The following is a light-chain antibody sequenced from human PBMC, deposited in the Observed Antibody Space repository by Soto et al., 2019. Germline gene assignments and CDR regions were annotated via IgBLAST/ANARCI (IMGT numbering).Light chain of an antibody. Sequence: EIVLTQSPGNLSLSPGERATLSCRASQSVSSSYLAWYQQKPGQAPRLVIYGASSRATGIPDRFSGSGSGTDFTLTISRLEPEDFAVYYCQLYGSSPPFTFGPGTKVDIK. CDR3: QLYGSSPPFT. J-gene: IGKJ3*01. CDR1: QSVSSSY. CDR2: GAS. V-gene: IGKV3-20*01.